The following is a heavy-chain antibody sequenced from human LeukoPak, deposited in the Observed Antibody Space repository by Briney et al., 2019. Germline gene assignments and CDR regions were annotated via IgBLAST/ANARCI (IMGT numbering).Heavy chain of an antibody. J-gene: IGHJ6*02. V-gene: IGHV4-30-4*08. Sequence: SEALSLTCAVYGGSFSGYYWSWIRQPPGKGLEWIGYIYYSGSTYYNPSLKSRVTISVDTSKNQFSLKLSSVTAADTAVYYCARDRGDYGDGYGMDVWGQGTTVTVSS. CDR3: ARDRGDYGDGYGMDV. D-gene: IGHD4-17*01. CDR1: GGSFSGYY. CDR2: IYYSGST.